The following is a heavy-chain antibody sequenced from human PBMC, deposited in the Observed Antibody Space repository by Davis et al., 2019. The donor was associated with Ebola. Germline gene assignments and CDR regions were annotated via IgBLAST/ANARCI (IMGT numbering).Heavy chain of an antibody. CDR2: IFPGDSDT. V-gene: IGHV5-51*01. J-gene: IGHJ4*02. Sequence: PGGSLRLSCKASGYKFSDYWIGWVRQEPGKGLEWMGIIFPGDSDTRYSPSFQGQVTISADKSISTAYLQWSSLKASDTAMYYCARHNFQLWLPDYWGQGTLVTVSS. CDR3: ARHNFQLWLPDY. D-gene: IGHD5-18*01. CDR1: GYKFSDYW.